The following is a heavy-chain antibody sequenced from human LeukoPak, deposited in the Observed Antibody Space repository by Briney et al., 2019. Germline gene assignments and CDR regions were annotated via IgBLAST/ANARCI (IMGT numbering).Heavy chain of an antibody. CDR3: ARDNSIVYYYYYGMDV. Sequence: PGGSLRLSCAASGFTFSSYWMHWVRQAPGKGRVWVSRINSDGSSTSYADSVKGRFTISRDNAKNTLYLQMNSLRAEDTAVYYCARDNSIVYYYYYGMDVWGQGTTVTVSS. D-gene: IGHD1-26*01. CDR1: GFTFSSYW. V-gene: IGHV3-74*01. J-gene: IGHJ6*02. CDR2: INSDGSST.